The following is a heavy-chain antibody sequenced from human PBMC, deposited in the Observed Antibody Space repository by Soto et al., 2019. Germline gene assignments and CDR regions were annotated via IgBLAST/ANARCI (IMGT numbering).Heavy chain of an antibody. CDR1: GFTFRNYN. D-gene: IGHD2-2*01. V-gene: IGHV3-48*02. Sequence: PGGSLRLSCAGSGFTFRNYNMNWVRQAPGKGLEWLSYISGASGTIYYADSMQGRFTISRDNAKNSLYLQMNSLGDEDTAVYYCATDGVGVVPGDVFDIWGQGTMVTVSS. CDR2: ISGASGTI. J-gene: IGHJ3*02. CDR3: ATDGVGVVPGDVFDI.